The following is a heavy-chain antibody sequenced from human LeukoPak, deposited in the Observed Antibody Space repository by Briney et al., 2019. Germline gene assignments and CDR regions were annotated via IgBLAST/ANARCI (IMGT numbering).Heavy chain of an antibody. V-gene: IGHV1-8*01. D-gene: IGHD1-26*01. CDR1: GYTFTSYD. CDR2: MNPNSGNT. J-gene: IGHJ3*02. Sequence: ASVEVSCKASGYTFTSYDISWVRQATGQGLEWMGWMNPNSGNTGYAQKFQGRVTMTRNTSISTAYMELSSLRSEDTAVYYCARVALSYQDAFDIWGQGTMVTVSS. CDR3: ARVALSYQDAFDI.